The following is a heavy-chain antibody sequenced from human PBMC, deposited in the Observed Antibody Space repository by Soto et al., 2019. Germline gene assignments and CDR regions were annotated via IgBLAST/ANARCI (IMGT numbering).Heavy chain of an antibody. V-gene: IGHV3-30*18. D-gene: IGHD3-3*01. J-gene: IGHJ4*02. CDR2: ISYDAKHK. CDR3: AKGAVQDLWSGYYTLFDY. Sequence: LRLSCAASGFTFSTYGMHWVRQAPGEGLEWVAVISYDAKHKYYADSLKGRFTISRDNSKNTLYLQMNSLRAEDTAVYYCAKGAVQDLWSGYYTLFDYWGQGTLVTVSS. CDR1: GFTFSTYG.